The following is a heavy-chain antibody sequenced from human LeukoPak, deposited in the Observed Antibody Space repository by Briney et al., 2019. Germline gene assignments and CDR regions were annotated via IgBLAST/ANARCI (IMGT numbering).Heavy chain of an antibody. CDR2: IKEDGSEK. D-gene: IGHD3-22*01. Sequence: GGSLRLSCAASGFTLSIHWMSWVRQAPGKGLEWVANIKEDGSEKHYANSVEGRFTITRDNAKDSVYLEMHSVRPEDMAVYFCARGGYYDGSGYYYALNFWGPGTLVTVSS. CDR3: ARGGYYDGSGYYYALNF. J-gene: IGHJ4*02. V-gene: IGHV3-7*05. CDR1: GFTLSIHW.